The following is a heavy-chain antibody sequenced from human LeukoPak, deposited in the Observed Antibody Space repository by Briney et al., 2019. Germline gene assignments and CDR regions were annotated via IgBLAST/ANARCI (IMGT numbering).Heavy chain of an antibody. V-gene: IGHV3-21*01. D-gene: IGHD3-10*01. CDR1: EFTFSSYS. CDR2: ISSSSSYI. J-gene: IGHJ4*02. CDR3: AKLAVRGVILPPDY. Sequence: GGSLRLSCAASEFTFSSYSMNWVRQAPGKGLEWVSSISSSSSYIYYADSVKGRFTISRDNAKNSLYLQMNSLRAEDTAVYYCAKLAVRGVILPPDYWGQGTLVTVSS.